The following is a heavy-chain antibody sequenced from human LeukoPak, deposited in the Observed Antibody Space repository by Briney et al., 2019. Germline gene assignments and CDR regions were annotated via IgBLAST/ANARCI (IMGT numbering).Heavy chain of an antibody. CDR3: ARLRYFDWLRDTIFDY. Sequence: SETLSPTCAVYGGSFSGYYWSWIRQPPGNGLEWIGEINHSGSTNYNPSLKSRVTISVDTSKNQFSPKLSSVTAADTAVYYCARLRYFDWLRDTIFDYWGQGTLVTVSS. CDR1: GGSFSGYY. CDR2: INHSGST. D-gene: IGHD3-9*01. V-gene: IGHV4-34*01. J-gene: IGHJ4*02.